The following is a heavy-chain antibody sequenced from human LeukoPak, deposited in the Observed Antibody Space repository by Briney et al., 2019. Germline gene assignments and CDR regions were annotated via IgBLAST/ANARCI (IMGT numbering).Heavy chain of an antibody. V-gene: IGHV3-20*04. CDR2: INWNGGST. CDR1: GFTFDDYG. Sequence: RGSLRLSCAASGFTFDDYGMSWVRQAPGKGLEWASGINWNGGSTGYADSVKGRFTISRDNAKNSLYLQMNSLRAEDTALYYCARAFDYVWGSYRYIAYFDYWGQGTLVTVSS. J-gene: IGHJ4*02. D-gene: IGHD3-16*02. CDR3: ARAFDYVWGSYRYIAYFDY.